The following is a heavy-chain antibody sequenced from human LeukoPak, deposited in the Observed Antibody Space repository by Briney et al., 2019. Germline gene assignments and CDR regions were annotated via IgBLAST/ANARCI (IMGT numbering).Heavy chain of an antibody. V-gene: IGHV4-38-2*02. CDR2: IYHSGST. D-gene: IGHD1-20*01. Sequence: SETLSLTCTVSGYSISSGYYWGWIRQPPGKGLEWIGSIYHSGSTYYNPSLKSRVTISVDTSKNQFSLKLSSVTAADTAVYYCAREAPGPYNWNHITYFNYWGQGTLVTVSS. CDR3: AREAPGPYNWNHITYFNY. J-gene: IGHJ4*02. CDR1: GYSISSGYY.